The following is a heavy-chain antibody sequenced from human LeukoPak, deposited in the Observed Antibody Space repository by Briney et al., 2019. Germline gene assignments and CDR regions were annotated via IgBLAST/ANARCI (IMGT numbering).Heavy chain of an antibody. CDR3: ARAPRARSYGSGSRAVNWFDP. V-gene: IGHV4-4*02. Sequence: SGTLSLTCAVSGGSISSSNWWSWVRQPPGKGLEWIGEIYHSGSTNYNPSLKSRVTISVDKSKNQFSLKLSSVTAADTAVYYCARAPRARSYGSGSRAVNWFDPWGQGTLVTVSS. D-gene: IGHD3-10*01. CDR1: GGSISSSNW. CDR2: IYHSGST. J-gene: IGHJ5*02.